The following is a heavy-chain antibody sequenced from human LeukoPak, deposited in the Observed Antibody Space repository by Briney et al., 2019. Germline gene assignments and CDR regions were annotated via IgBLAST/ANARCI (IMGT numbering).Heavy chain of an antibody. CDR2: IYTGGGT. V-gene: IGHV4-4*07. CDR1: GCPISSYY. Sequence: PSETLSLTCTVSGCPISSYYWSWIRQPAGKGLEWIGRIYTGGGTNYTTSLKSRVTISIDKSKNPVTLKLSYVTAAETAVYYCARDAYSSGSAYYFDYWGQGTLVTVSS. D-gene: IGHD3-10*01. J-gene: IGHJ4*02. CDR3: ARDAYSSGSAYYFDY.